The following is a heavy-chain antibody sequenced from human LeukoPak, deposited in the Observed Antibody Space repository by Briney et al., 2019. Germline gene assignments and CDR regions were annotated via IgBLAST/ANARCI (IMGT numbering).Heavy chain of an antibody. D-gene: IGHD3-9*01. CDR2: ISAYNGNT. V-gene: IGHV1-18*01. CDR1: GYTFTSYG. J-gene: IGHJ6*03. CDR3: ARDHVLRYFDWLSHYYYMDV. Sequence: ASVKVSCKASGYTFTSYGISWVRQAPGQGLEWMGWISAYNGNTNYAQKLQGRVTMTTDTSTSTAYMELRSLRSDDTAVYYCARDHVLRYFDWLSHYYYMDVWGKGTTVTVSS.